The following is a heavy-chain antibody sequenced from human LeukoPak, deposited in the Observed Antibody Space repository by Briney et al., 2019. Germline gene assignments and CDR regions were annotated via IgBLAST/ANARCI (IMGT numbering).Heavy chain of an antibody. V-gene: IGHV1-69*08. CDR1: GGTFSSYT. CDR2: IIPILGTA. D-gene: IGHD6-19*01. Sequence: SVKVSCKASGGTFSSYTISWVRQAPGQGLEWMGRIIPILGTANYAQKFQGRVTITADKSTSTAYMELSSLRSEDTAVYYCARDGIAVATPPIVSYFDYWGQGTLVTVSS. CDR3: ARDGIAVATPPIVSYFDY. J-gene: IGHJ4*02.